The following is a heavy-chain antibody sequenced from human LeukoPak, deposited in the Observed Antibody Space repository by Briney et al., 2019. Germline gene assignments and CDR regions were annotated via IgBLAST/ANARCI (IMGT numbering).Heavy chain of an antibody. CDR1: GFTVSSNY. V-gene: IGHV3-66*01. J-gene: IGHJ4*02. D-gene: IGHD3-22*01. Sequence: GGSLRLSCAAAGFTVSSNYMSWVRQAPGKGLEWVSVIYSGGSTYYADSVKGRFTISRDNSKNTLYLQMNSLRAEDTAAYYCARDRDYYDSSGYFGYWGQGTLVTVSS. CDR3: ARDRDYYDSSGYFGY. CDR2: IYSGGST.